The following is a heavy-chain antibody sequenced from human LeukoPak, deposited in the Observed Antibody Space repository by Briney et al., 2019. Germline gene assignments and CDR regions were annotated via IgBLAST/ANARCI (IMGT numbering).Heavy chain of an antibody. V-gene: IGHV3-30*18. D-gene: IGHD6-13*01. J-gene: IGHJ1*01. Sequence: PGGSLRLSCAASGFTFSSYGMHWVRQAPGKGLEWVAVISYDGSNKYYADSVKGRFTIPRDNSKNTLYLQMNSLRAEDTAVYYCAKGSSWYGGEYFQHWGQGTLVTVSS. CDR2: ISYDGSNK. CDR3: AKGSSWYGGEYFQH. CDR1: GFTFSSYG.